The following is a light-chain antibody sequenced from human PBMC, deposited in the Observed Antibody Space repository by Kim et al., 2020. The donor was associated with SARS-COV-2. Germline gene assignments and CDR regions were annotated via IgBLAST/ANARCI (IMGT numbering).Light chain of an antibody. J-gene: IGKJ2*01. V-gene: IGKV3D-7*01. CDR1: QSVSSSY. CDR2: GAS. Sequence: PGERVTLSCRASQSVSSSYLTWYQQKPGQAPRLLIYGASTRATSIPARFSGSGSGTDFTLTISSLQPEDFAVYYCHQSYNLPPGSFCQGTKL. CDR3: HQSYNLPPGS.